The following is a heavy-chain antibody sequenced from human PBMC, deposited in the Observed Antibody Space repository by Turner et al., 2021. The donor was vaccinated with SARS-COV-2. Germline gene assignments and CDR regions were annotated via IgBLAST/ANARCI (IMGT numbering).Heavy chain of an antibody. J-gene: IGHJ2*01. CDR2: MSYSKMT. CDR3: ATKTHCGSDCYSKYFDL. CDR1: GGSVTNSFYF. D-gene: IGHD2-21*02. V-gene: IGHV4-39*01. Sequence: QLQLEESGPGLVKASETLSLTCGVSGGSVTNSFYFWGWVRQAPGRGLEWIASMSYSKMTYHNPSLRSRVSISKDTSKNQFSLRLTSLTAADTAIYYCATKTHCGSDCYSKYFDLWGRGTPVTVAS.